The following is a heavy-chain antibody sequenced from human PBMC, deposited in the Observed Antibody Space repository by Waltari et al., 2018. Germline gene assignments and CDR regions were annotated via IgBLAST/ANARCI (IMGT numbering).Heavy chain of an antibody. J-gene: IGHJ4*02. CDR1: GYSISSGYY. CDR2: IYHSGST. CDR3: ASIAAHHYFDY. D-gene: IGHD6-6*01. V-gene: IGHV4-38-2*02. Sequence: QVQLQESGPGLVKPSETLSLTCTVSGYSISSGYYRGGIRQPPGKGLEWIGSIYHSGSTYSNPTLKSRVTISVDTSKNQFSLKLSSVTAADTAVYYCASIAAHHYFDYWGQGTLVTVSS.